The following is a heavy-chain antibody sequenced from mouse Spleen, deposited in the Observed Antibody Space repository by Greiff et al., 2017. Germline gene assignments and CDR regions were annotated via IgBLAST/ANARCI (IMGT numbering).Heavy chain of an antibody. CDR2: IRNKANGYTT. CDR1: GFTFTDYY. Sequence: EVKLVESGGGLVQPGGSLSLSCAASGFTFTDYYMSWVRQPPGKALEWLGFIRNKANGYTTEYSASVKGRFTISRDNSQSILYLQMNALRAEDSATYYCARQLGYYFDYWGQGTTLTVSS. J-gene: IGHJ2*01. V-gene: IGHV7-3*01. CDR3: ARQLGYYFDY. D-gene: IGHD4-1*02.